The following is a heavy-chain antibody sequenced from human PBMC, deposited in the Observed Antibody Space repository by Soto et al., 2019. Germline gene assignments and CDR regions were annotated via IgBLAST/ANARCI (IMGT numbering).Heavy chain of an antibody. CDR1: EDSISSSSYY. D-gene: IGHD2-15*01. CDR2: IYYSGTT. J-gene: IGHJ4*02. V-gene: IGHV4-39*01. Sequence: QLQLQESGPGLVKPSETLSLTCSVSEDSISSSSYYWGWIRQPPGRGLEWIGSIYYSGTTYYNPSLKRRVIISVDTSKNQFSLKLSSVTAADTAVYYCARHDCSGGSCYFDYWGQGTLVTVSS. CDR3: ARHDCSGGSCYFDY.